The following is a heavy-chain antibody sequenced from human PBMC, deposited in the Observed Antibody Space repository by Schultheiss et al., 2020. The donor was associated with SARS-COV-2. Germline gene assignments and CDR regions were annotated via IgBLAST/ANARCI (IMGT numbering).Heavy chain of an antibody. CDR1: GGSISSGGYY. J-gene: IGHJ6*02. V-gene: IGHV4-61*08. D-gene: IGHD4-17*01. Sequence: SETLSLTCTVSGGSISSGGYYWSWIRQHPGKGLEWIGEINHSGSTNYNPSLKSRVTISVDTSKNQFSLKLSSVTAADTAVYYCARGPSSGYADYLFTSQYYYGMDVWGQGTTVTVSS. CDR2: INHSGST. CDR3: ARGPSSGYADYLFTSQYYYGMDV.